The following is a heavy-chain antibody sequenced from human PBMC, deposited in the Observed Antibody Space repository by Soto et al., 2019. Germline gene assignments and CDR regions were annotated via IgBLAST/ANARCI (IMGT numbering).Heavy chain of an antibody. CDR3: ARNDRGLTKKMGWTENPTVPRRSANWFDP. J-gene: IGHJ5*02. CDR2: INHSGST. V-gene: IGHV4-34*01. D-gene: IGHD4-4*01. Sequence: PSETLSLTCAVYGGSFSGYYWSWIRQPPGKGLEWIGEINHSGSTNYNPSLKSRVTISVDTSKNQFSLKLSSVTAADTAVYYCARNDRGLTKKMGWTENPTVPRRSANWFDPWGQGNPVTVSS. CDR1: GGSFSGYY.